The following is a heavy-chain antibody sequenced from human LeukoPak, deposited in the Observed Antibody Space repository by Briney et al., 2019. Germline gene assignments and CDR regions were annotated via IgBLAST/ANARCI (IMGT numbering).Heavy chain of an antibody. CDR2: ISNSGDNT. Sequence: PGGTLRLSCTASGFTFSLFAVSWVRQAPGKGLEWVSAISNSGDNTYYADFLKGRFTISRDNSKNTLYLQMNRLRVEDTAVYYCAKNWGGLDYWGQGTLVTVSS. J-gene: IGHJ4*02. V-gene: IGHV3-23*01. CDR3: AKNWGGLDY. D-gene: IGHD7-27*01. CDR1: GFTFSLFA.